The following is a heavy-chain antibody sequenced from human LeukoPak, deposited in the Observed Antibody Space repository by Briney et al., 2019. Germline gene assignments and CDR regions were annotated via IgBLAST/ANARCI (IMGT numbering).Heavy chain of an antibody. V-gene: IGHV1-2*02. J-gene: IGHJ3*02. D-gene: IGHD2-2*01. CDR1: GHTFTGYY. CDR2: INPNSGGT. CDR3: ARDYSTYCSSTSCQTAHDI. Sequence: ASVKVSCKASGHTFTGYYMHWVRQAPGQGLEWMGWINPNSGGTNYAQKFQGRVTMTRDTSISTAYMELSRLRSDDTAVYYCARDYSTYCSSTSCQTAHDIWGQGTMVTVSS.